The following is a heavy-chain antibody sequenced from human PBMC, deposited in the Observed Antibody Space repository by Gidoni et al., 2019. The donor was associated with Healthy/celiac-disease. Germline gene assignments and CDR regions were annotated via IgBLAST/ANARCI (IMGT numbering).Heavy chain of an antibody. V-gene: IGHV1-69*01. CDR1: GGTCSSYA. J-gene: IGHJ6*02. D-gene: IGHD6-19*01. CDR3: ASPIAVAGTSYYGMDV. Sequence: QVQLVQSGAEVKKPRSSVKVSCKASGGTCSSYAISWVRQAPGQGLEWMGGIIPIFGTANYAQKFQGRVTITADESTSTDYMGLSSLRSEDTAVYYCASPIAVAGTSYYGMDVWGQGTTVTVSS. CDR2: IIPIFGTA.